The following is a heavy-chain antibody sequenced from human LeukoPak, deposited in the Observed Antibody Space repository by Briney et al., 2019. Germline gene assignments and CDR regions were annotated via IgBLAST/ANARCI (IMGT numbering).Heavy chain of an antibody. D-gene: IGHD6-6*01. CDR2: ISGSGGST. V-gene: IGHV3-23*01. CDR3: AKEVPGSSSSVGEDY. J-gene: IGHJ4*02. CDR1: GFTFSDYY. Sequence: GGSLRLSCAASGFTFSDYYMSWIRQAPGKGLEWVSAISGSGGSTYYADSVKGRFTISRDNSKNTLYLQMNSLRAEDTAVYYCAKEVPGSSSSVGEDYWGQGTLVTVSS.